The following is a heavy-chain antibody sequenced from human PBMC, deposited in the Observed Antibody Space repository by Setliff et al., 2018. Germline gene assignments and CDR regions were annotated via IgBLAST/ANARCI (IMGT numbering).Heavy chain of an antibody. D-gene: IGHD2-21*01. CDR3: ARRGERFFNWFDP. J-gene: IGHJ5*02. V-gene: IGHV1-46*01. CDR2: INPSSGRT. CDR1: GYTFTSHY. Sequence: ASVKVSCKASGYTFTSHYMHWVRQAPGLGLEWMGAINPSSGRTSYAQKFQGRVTMTRDTSTSTVYMDMSSLRSEDTAMYYCARRGERFFNWFDPWGQGTLVTVSS.